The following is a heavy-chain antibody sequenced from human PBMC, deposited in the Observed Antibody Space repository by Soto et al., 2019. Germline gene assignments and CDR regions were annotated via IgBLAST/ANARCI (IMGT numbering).Heavy chain of an antibody. V-gene: IGHV1-18*01. CDR2: VTTYNGNP. Sequence: QVQLVQSGVEVKKPGASVKVSCKASGYTFTNYAISWVRQAPGRGLEWMGWVTTYNGNPHYAQIFRGRVTMTTDTSTGTAYMGLRLLKSDGSGVYYGARDTQYSTGCQGFDYRGQGTRVTVSS. CDR1: GYTFTNYA. D-gene: IGHD6-25*01. CDR3: ARDTQYSTGCQGFDY. J-gene: IGHJ4*02.